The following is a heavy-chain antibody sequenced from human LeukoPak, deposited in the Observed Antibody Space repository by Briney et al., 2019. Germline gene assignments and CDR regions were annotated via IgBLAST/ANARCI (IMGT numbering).Heavy chain of an antibody. CDR2: ISAYNGNT. D-gene: IGHD3-22*01. CDR1: GYIFTSYG. CDR3: ARDLSHRYNYDSRGYYILFDH. J-gene: IGHJ4*02. Sequence: ASVKVSCKASGYIFTSYGISWVRQAPGQGLEWMGWISAYNGNTNYAQKLQGRVTMTTDTSTTTAYMELRSLRSDDTAVHYCARDLSHRYNYDSRGYYILFDHWGQGTLVTVSS. V-gene: IGHV1-18*01.